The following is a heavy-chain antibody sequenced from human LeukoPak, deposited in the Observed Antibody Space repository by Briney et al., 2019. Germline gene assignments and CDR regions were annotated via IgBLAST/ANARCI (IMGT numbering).Heavy chain of an antibody. CDR3: ARRQLVLDY. J-gene: IGHJ4*02. V-gene: IGHV4-34*01. D-gene: IGHD6-6*01. CDR1: GGSLSGYY. CDR2: INHSGST. Sequence: SETLSLTCAVYGGSLSGYYWSWIRQPPGKGLEWIGEINHSGSTNYNPSLKSRVTISVDTSKNQFSLKLSSVTAADTAVYYCARRQLVLDYWGQGTLVTVSS.